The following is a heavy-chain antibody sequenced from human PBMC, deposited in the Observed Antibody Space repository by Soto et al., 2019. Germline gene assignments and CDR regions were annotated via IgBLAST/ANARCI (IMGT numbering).Heavy chain of an antibody. Sequence: QVQLVQSGAEVKKPGSSVKVSCQASGGTFNNFAFTWVRQAPGQGLEWLGGIMPVFDTANNAQRYQGRVTITADEFTSTVYMEMSSLRSEDTAVYYCARSSGGVFGIIIEGSNWLAPWGQGSLVTVSS. CDR2: IMPVFDTA. CDR1: GGTFNNFA. J-gene: IGHJ5*02. D-gene: IGHD3-16*02. CDR3: ARSSGGVFGIIIEGSNWLAP. V-gene: IGHV1-69*01.